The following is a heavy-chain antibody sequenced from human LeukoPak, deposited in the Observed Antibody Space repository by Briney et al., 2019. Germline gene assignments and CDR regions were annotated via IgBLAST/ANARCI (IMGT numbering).Heavy chain of an antibody. V-gene: IGHV4-38-2*01. Sequence: SETLSLTCAVSGYSISSGYYWGWIRQPPGKGLEWIGEINHSGSTNYNPSLKSRVTISVDTSKNQFSLKLSSVTAADTAVYYCARAKIYDFWSGCPHMDVWGKGTTVTVSS. D-gene: IGHD3-3*01. J-gene: IGHJ6*03. CDR1: GYSISSGYY. CDR2: INHSGST. CDR3: ARAKIYDFWSGCPHMDV.